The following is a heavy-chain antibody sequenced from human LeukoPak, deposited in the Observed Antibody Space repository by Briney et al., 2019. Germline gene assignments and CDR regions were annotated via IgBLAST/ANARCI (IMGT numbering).Heavy chain of an antibody. CDR3: AADLVAGTFYFDY. Sequence: ASVKVSCKASGYTFTGYYMHWVRQAPGQGLEWMGWINPNSGGTNYAQKFQGRVTITRDMSTSTAYMELSSLRSEDTAVYYCAADLVAGTFYFDYWGQGTLVTVSS. V-gene: IGHV1-2*02. J-gene: IGHJ4*02. D-gene: IGHD6-19*01. CDR2: INPNSGGT. CDR1: GYTFTGYY.